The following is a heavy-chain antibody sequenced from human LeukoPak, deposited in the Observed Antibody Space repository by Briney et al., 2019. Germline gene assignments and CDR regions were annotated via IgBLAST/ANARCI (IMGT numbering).Heavy chain of an antibody. V-gene: IGHV7-4-1*02. J-gene: IGHJ4*02. CDR1: GYSFTSNY. CDR3: VRGTPTPGMDY. CDR2: IDTTTGNP. D-gene: IGHD3-10*01. Sequence: ASVKVSCKAPGYSFTSNYIHWVRQAPGQGLEWMGNIDTTTGNPRYAQDFTGRFVFSLDTSVSTAYLQITSLKADDTAAYYCVRGTPTPGMDYWGQGTQVTVSS.